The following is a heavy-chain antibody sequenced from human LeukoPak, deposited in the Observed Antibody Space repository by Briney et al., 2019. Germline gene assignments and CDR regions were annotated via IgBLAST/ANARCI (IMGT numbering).Heavy chain of an antibody. V-gene: IGHV4-4*02. D-gene: IGHD6-19*01. CDR2: IYHSGST. CDR3: GRDVFSRVGKVAGSLDY. CDR1: GGSISSSNW. J-gene: IGHJ4*02. Sequence: SETLSLTCAVSGGSISSSNWWSWVRQPPGKGLEWIGEIYHSGSTNYNPSLKSRVTISVDKSKNQFSLKLSSVTAADTAVYYCGRDVFSRVGKVAGSLDYWGQGTLVTVSS.